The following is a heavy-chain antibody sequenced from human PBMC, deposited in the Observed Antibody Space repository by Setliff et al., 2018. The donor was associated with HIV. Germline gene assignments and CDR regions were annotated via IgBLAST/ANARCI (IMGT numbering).Heavy chain of an antibody. V-gene: IGHV3-21*01. Sequence: GGSLRLSCAASGFTFSGYNLNWVRQAPGKGLEWVSCISTSGNFIYYADSVKGRFTISRDNAKNSLFLQMNSLRAEDTALYYCAREIRAGDYPPYNYYFYMDVWGKGTTVTVSS. CDR2: ISTSGNFI. CDR1: GFTFSGYN. J-gene: IGHJ6*03. D-gene: IGHD4-17*01. CDR3: AREIRAGDYPPYNYYFYMDV.